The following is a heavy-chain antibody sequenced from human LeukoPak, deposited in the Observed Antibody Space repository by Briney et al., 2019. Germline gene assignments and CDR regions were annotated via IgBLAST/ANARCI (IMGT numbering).Heavy chain of an antibody. V-gene: IGHV4-59*12. Sequence: PSETLSLTCTVSGGSISSYYWSWIRQPPGKGLEWIGYIYYSGSTNYNPSLKSRVTISVDTSKNQFSLKLSSVTAADTAVYYCASAEGGSGWYRGYFDYWGQGTLVTVSS. J-gene: IGHJ4*02. D-gene: IGHD6-13*01. CDR2: IYYSGST. CDR1: GGSISSYY. CDR3: ASAEGGSGWYRGYFDY.